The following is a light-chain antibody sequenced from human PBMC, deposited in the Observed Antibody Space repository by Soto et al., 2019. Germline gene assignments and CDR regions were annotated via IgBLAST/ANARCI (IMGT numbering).Light chain of an antibody. CDR2: AAS. Sequence: DIQMTQSPSSLSASVGYRVTITCRASQIISSYLNWYQQKPVKATKLLIYAASSLQSGVPSRFSGSGSGTDFTLTISRLQPEDFATYYCQQSYSTPRTFGQGTTVDIK. CDR3: QQSYSTPRT. V-gene: IGKV1-39*01. CDR1: QIISSY. J-gene: IGKJ1*01.